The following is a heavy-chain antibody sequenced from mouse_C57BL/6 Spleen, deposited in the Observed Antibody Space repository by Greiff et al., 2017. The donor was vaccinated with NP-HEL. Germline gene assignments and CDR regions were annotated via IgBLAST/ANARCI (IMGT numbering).Heavy chain of an antibody. CDR2: ISSGGSYT. CDR3: AINFDY. Sequence: EVKLVESGGDLVKPGGSLKLSCAASGFTFSSYGMSWVRQTPDKRLEWVATISSGGSYTYYPDSVQGRVTISRDNAKNTLYLQMSSLKSEDTAMYYCAINFDYWGQGTTRTVSS. CDR1: GFTFSSYG. V-gene: IGHV5-6*01. J-gene: IGHJ2*01.